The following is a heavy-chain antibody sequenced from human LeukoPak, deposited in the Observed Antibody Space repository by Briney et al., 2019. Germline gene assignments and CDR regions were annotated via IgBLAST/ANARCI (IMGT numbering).Heavy chain of an antibody. J-gene: IGHJ6*03. D-gene: IGHD2-2*01. CDR1: GGSISSYY. V-gene: IGHV4-59*01. CDR2: IYYSGST. CDR3: ARALGYCSSTSCLYYYYYYMDV. Sequence: SETLSLTCTVSGGSISSYYWSWIRQPPGKGLEWIGYIYYSGSTNCNPSLKSRVTISVDTSKNQFSLKLSSVTAADTAVYYCARALGYCSSTSCLYYYYYYMDVWGKGTTVTVSS.